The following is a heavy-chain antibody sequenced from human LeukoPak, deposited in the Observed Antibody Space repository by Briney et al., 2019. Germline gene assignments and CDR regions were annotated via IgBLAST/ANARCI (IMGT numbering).Heavy chain of an antibody. Sequence: ASVKVSCKASGYTFTSYGISWVRQAPGQGLEWMGWISAYNGNTNYAQKLQGRVTMTTDTSTSTAYMELRSPRSDDTAVYYCARGKNYYDSSGYYWGTFDYWGRGTLVTVSS. D-gene: IGHD3-22*01. J-gene: IGHJ4*02. CDR1: GYTFTSYG. CDR3: ARGKNYYDSSGYYWGTFDY. CDR2: ISAYNGNT. V-gene: IGHV1-18*01.